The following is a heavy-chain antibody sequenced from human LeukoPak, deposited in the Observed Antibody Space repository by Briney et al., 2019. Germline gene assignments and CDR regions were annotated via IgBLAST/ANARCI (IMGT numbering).Heavy chain of an antibody. CDR3: AKDFRDGYNYIDY. Sequence: GGSLRLSCAASGFTFSNAWMIWVRQAPGKGLEWAAVISSDGRNKHYADSVQGRFTISRDNSKNTLYLQMNSLRAEDTAIHYCAKDFRDGYNYIDYWGQGTLVTVSS. J-gene: IGHJ4*02. CDR1: GFTFSNAW. D-gene: IGHD5-24*01. CDR2: ISSDGRNK. V-gene: IGHV3-30*18.